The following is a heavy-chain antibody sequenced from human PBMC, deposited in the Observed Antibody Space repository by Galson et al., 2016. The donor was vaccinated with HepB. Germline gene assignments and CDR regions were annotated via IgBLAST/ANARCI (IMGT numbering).Heavy chain of an antibody. Sequence: SETLSLTCTVSGGSIRSTKYYWGWIRQPPGKGLEWIGNIYYSGSTNYNPSLKSRVTISVDTSKKQFSLRLSSVTAADTAVYYCARDGTVTTHPYYYGMDVWGQGTTVTVS. CDR2: IYYSGST. D-gene: IGHD4-17*01. J-gene: IGHJ6*02. V-gene: IGHV4-39*07. CDR1: GGSIRSTKYY. CDR3: ARDGTVTTHPYYYGMDV.